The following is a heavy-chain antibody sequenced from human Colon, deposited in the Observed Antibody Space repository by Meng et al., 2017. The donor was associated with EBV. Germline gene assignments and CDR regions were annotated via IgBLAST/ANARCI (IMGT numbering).Heavy chain of an antibody. CDR3: ARVGAYCGGDCYHPR. V-gene: IGHV4-4*03. D-gene: IGHD2-21*02. J-gene: IGHJ4*02. CDR2: IYHSGST. Sequence: QVPLKEAGQGLGKPPGTLSLTCAVSGGSLSSRNWWSWVRQPPGKGLEWIGEIYHSGSTNYNPSLKSRVTISVDESKNQFSLRLSSVTAADTAVYYCARVGAYCGGDCYHPRWGQGTLVTVSS. CDR1: GGSLSSRNW.